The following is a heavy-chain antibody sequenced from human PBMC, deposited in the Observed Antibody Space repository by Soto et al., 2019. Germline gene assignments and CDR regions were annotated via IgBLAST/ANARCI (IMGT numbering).Heavy chain of an antibody. J-gene: IGHJ5*02. CDR1: GGSISSSGYY. Sequence: QVQLQESGPGLVKPSQTLSLTCTVSGGSISSSGYYWSWIRQHPGKGLEWIGYIYDSGSTYYNPSLKSRVTISVATSKNQFSLKLSSVIAADTAVYYCAREEGGGYDHRWFDPWGQGTLVTVSS. CDR2: IYDSGST. CDR3: AREEGGGYDHRWFDP. V-gene: IGHV4-31*03. D-gene: IGHD5-12*01.